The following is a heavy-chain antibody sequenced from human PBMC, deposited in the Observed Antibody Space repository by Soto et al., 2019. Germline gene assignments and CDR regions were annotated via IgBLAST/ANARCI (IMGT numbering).Heavy chain of an antibody. Sequence: GGSLRLSCAASGFTFSGYAMHWVRQAPGKGLEWVAVISYDGSNKYYADSVKGRFTISRDNSKNTLYLQMNSLRAEDTAVYYCARKTVAVPAHIYYYYGLDVWGQGTTVTVSS. CDR2: ISYDGSNK. D-gene: IGHD2-2*01. J-gene: IGHJ6*02. CDR1: GFTFSGYA. CDR3: ARKTVAVPAHIYYYYGLDV. V-gene: IGHV3-30-3*01.